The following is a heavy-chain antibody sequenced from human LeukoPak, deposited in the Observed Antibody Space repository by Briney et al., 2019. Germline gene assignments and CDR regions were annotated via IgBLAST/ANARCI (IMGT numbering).Heavy chain of an antibody. CDR2: INTNSAGT. CDR1: GYTFTGYY. Sequence: ASVKVSSMASGYTFTGYYIHWVRQAPGQRREWMGWINTNSAGTHYTQTFRGGVTLTRDTSISTAYMELSRLRSDDTAVFYCARADGSVWHTGEFDYWGQGTLVTVS. D-gene: IGHD6-19*01. V-gene: IGHV1-2*02. J-gene: IGHJ4*02. CDR3: ARADGSVWHTGEFDY.